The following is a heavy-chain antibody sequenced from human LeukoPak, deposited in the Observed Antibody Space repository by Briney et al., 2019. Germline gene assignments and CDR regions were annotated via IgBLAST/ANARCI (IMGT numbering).Heavy chain of an antibody. V-gene: IGHV1-69*17. Sequence: SVNVSCKASGGTFSSYGISWVREAPGQGLEWMGGFIPIFGIANYARKFQGRVTITPDKSTITAYMALSSLRSEDTAVYYWARDPLYTAMVLSYYYPGMDVWGQGTTVTVSS. CDR3: ARDPLYTAMVLSYYYPGMDV. CDR1: GGTFSSYG. CDR2: FIPIFGIA. D-gene: IGHD5-18*01. J-gene: IGHJ6*02.